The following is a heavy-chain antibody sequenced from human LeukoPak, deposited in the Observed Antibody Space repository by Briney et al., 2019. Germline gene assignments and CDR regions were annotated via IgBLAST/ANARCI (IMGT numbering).Heavy chain of an antibody. V-gene: IGHV4-39*01. Sequence: PSETLSLTCTVSGGSISSSSYYWGWIRQPPGKGLEWIGSIYYSGSTYYNPSLKSRVTISVDTSKNQFSLKLSSVTAADTAVYYCARRGYDFWCGHIDYWGQGTLVTVSS. CDR2: IYYSGST. J-gene: IGHJ4*02. CDR3: ARRGYDFWCGHIDY. CDR1: GGSISSSSYY. D-gene: IGHD3-3*01.